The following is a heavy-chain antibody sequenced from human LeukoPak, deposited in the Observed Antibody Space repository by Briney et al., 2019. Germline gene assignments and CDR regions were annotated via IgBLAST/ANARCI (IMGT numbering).Heavy chain of an antibody. Sequence: SQTLSLTCTVSGGSISSGDYYWSWIRQPPGKGLEWIGYIYYSGSTYYNPPLKSRVTISVDTSKNQFSLKLSSVTAADTAVYYCARGCSSTSCYTRDAFDIWGQGTMVTVSS. J-gene: IGHJ3*02. CDR1: GGSISSGDYY. V-gene: IGHV4-30-4*08. CDR2: IYYSGST. CDR3: ARGCSSTSCYTRDAFDI. D-gene: IGHD2-2*02.